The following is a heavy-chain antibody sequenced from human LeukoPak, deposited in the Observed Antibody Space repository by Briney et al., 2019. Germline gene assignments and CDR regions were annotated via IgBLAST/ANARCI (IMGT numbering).Heavy chain of an antibody. V-gene: IGHV3-74*01. Sequence: KPGGSLRLSCAASGFTFSSNWMHWVRQAPGKGLVWVSRINEDGSTTNYADSVKGRSTIFRDNAKNSLYLQMNSLRAEDTALYYCAKVRGYSYGPFDSWGQGTLVTVSS. CDR3: AKVRGYSYGPFDS. J-gene: IGHJ4*02. D-gene: IGHD5-18*01. CDR1: GFTFSSNW. CDR2: INEDGSTT.